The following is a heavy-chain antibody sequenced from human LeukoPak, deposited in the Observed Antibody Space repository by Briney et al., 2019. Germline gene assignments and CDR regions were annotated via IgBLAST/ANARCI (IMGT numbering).Heavy chain of an antibody. CDR1: EFTFSNYA. V-gene: IGHV3-30-3*01. CDR3: AGAVTTFGYYYYGMDV. Sequence: GGSLRLSCAASEFTFSNYALHWVRQAPGKGLQWVAVISYDGNTIHYADSVKGRFTISRDNSKNTLYLQMNSLRAEDTAVYYCAGAVTTFGYYYYGMDVWGQGTTVTVSS. CDR2: ISYDGNTI. J-gene: IGHJ6*02. D-gene: IGHD4-11*01.